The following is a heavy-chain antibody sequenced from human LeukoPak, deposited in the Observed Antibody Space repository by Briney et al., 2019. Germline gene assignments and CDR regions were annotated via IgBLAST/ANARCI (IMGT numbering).Heavy chain of an antibody. V-gene: IGHV3-48*01. J-gene: IGHJ4*02. CDR2: ISTASSAI. CDR1: GFTFSSYT. D-gene: IGHD5-18*01. CDR3: AKGGYSYGYEYFDY. Sequence: GGSLRLSCAASGFTFSSYTMNWVRQAPGKGLEWVSYISTASSAIDYADSVKGRFTISRDNAKNSLYLQMNSLRAEDTAVYYCAKGGYSYGYEYFDYWGQGTLVTVSS.